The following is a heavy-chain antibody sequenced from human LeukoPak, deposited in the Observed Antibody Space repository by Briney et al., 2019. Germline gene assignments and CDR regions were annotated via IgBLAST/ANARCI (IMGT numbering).Heavy chain of an antibody. Sequence: SETLSLTCAVYGGSFSGYYWSWIRQPPGKGLEWIGEINHSGSTNYNPSLKSRVTISVDTSKNQFSLKLSSVTAADTAVYYCARREYCGGDCYSGGFDPWGQGTLVTVSS. CDR3: ARREYCGGDCYSGGFDP. CDR2: INHSGST. V-gene: IGHV4-34*01. J-gene: IGHJ5*02. D-gene: IGHD2-21*02. CDR1: GGSFSGYY.